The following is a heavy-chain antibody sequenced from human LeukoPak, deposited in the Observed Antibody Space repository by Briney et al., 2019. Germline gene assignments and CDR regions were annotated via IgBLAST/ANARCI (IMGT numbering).Heavy chain of an antibody. D-gene: IGHD6-13*01. CDR1: GFTFSSYS. V-gene: IGHV3-48*04. CDR3: ARANSSSWYLGYYYGMDV. J-gene: IGHJ6*02. Sequence: GGSLRLSCAASGFTFSSYSMNWVRQAPGKGLEWVSYISSSSSTIYYADSVKGRFTISRDNAKNSLYLQMNSLRAEDTAVYYCARANSSSWYLGYYYGMDVWGQGTTVTVSS. CDR2: ISSSSSTI.